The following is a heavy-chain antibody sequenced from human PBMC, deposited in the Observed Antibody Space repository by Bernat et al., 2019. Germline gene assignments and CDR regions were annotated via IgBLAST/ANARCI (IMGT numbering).Heavy chain of an antibody. CDR3: AREPTSPIQLDKAIGYYYYGMDV. Sequence: QVQLVESGGGVVQPGRSLRLSCAASGFTFSSYGMHWVRQAPGKGLEWVAVIWYDGSNKYYADSVKDRLTISGDSYKTTLYLQMNSLRAEDTAVYYCAREPTSPIQLDKAIGYYYYGMDVWGQGTTVTVSS. D-gene: IGHD5-18*01. CDR1: GFTFSSYG. CDR2: IWYDGSNK. J-gene: IGHJ6*02. V-gene: IGHV3-33*01.